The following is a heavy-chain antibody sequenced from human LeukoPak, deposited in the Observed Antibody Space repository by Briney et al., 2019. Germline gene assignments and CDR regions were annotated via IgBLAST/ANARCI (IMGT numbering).Heavy chain of an antibody. D-gene: IGHD3-10*01. CDR1: GFSFNSYP. Sequence: GSLRLSCAASGFSFNSYPMHWVRQAPGKGLEWVAVISNDGNNKYYADSVKGRLTISRDNSNNTLSLQMNGLRVEDTAVYYCARPDDSESFYRANHYWGRGTLVTVS. CDR2: ISNDGNNK. CDR3: ARPDDSESFYRANHY. V-gene: IGHV3-30*04. J-gene: IGHJ4*02.